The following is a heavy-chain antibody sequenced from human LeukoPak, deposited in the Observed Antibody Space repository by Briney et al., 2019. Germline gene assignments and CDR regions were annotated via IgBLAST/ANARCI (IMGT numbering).Heavy chain of an antibody. D-gene: IGHD6-13*01. CDR3: AKKVIAAAYSTPYFAY. Sequence: GGSLRLSCAASGFTFSSYAMSWVRQAPGKGREWVSAISGSGGSTYYADSVKGRFTIPRDNSKNTLYLQMHGLRAEDTAVYYCAKKVIAAAYSTPYFAYWGQGTLVTVSS. V-gene: IGHV3-23*01. J-gene: IGHJ4*02. CDR1: GFTFSSYA. CDR2: ISGSGGST.